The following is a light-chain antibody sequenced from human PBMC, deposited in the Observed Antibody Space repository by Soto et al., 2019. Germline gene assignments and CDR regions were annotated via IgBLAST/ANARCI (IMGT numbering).Light chain of an antibody. Sequence: EIVMKQSPATLSVSPGERATLSCRASQSVSSNLAWYQQKPGQAPRLLIYGASIRDTGIPGRFSGSGSGTDFTLTISRLEPEDSAVYHCQQYGSSPTTFGQGTKVDI. J-gene: IGKJ1*01. V-gene: IGKV3-20*01. CDR3: QQYGSSPTT. CDR1: QSVSSN. CDR2: GAS.